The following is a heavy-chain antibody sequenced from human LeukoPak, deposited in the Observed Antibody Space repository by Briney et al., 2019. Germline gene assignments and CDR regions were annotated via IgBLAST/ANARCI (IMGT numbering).Heavy chain of an antibody. CDR3: ARQTYYYGSGSHQAQFDY. V-gene: IGHV4-34*01. CDR2: INHSGST. Sequence: PSETLSLTCGVYGGSFSDYYWSWIRQPPGKGLEWIGEINHSGSTNYNPSLKSRVTISVDTSKNQFSLKLSSVTAADTAVYYCARQTYYYGSGSHQAQFDYWGQGTLVTVSS. CDR1: GGSFSDYY. D-gene: IGHD3-10*01. J-gene: IGHJ4*02.